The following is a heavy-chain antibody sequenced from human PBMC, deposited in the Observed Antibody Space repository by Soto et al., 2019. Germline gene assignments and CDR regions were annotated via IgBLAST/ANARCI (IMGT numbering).Heavy chain of an antibody. Sequence: GGSLRLSCAASGFTFSIYSMNWVRQAPGKGLEWVSYVSTSSSTIYYADSVKGRFTISRDNAKNSLYLQMNSLRAEDTAVYYCARDLYYGSGSLDYWGQGTLVTVSS. D-gene: IGHD3-10*01. J-gene: IGHJ4*02. CDR2: VSTSSSTI. CDR1: GFTFSIYS. CDR3: ARDLYYGSGSLDY. V-gene: IGHV3-48*01.